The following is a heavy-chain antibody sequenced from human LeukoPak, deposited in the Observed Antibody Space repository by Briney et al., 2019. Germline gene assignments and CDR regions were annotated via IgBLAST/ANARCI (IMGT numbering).Heavy chain of an antibody. J-gene: IGHJ3*02. V-gene: IGHV3-30*18. CDR2: ISYDGSNK. CDR1: GITFSSYG. CDR3: AKDSGIAVAGTLRAFDI. D-gene: IGHD6-19*01. Sequence: GGSLRLSCAASGITFSSYGTHWVRQAPGKGLEWVAVISYDGSNKYFADSVKGRFTISRDNSKNTLYLQMNSLRAEDTAVYYCAKDSGIAVAGTLRAFDIWGQGTMVTVSS.